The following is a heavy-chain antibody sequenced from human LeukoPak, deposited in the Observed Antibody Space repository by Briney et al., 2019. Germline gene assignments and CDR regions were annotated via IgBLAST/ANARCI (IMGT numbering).Heavy chain of an antibody. CDR2: ITYSSRYI. Sequence: GGPLRLSCAASGFTFHNHAMNWVRQAPGKGLEWVSSITYSSRYIYYADSVKGRFISSRDNTQNSLYLQMNSLRAEGTAVYYCARVSRDYGDLDSWGQGTLVTVSS. CDR3: ARVSRDYGDLDS. CDR1: GFTFHNHA. D-gene: IGHD4-17*01. J-gene: IGHJ4*02. V-gene: IGHV3-21*01.